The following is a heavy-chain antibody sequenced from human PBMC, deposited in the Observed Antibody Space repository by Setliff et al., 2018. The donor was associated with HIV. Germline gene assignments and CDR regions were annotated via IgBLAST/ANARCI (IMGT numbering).Heavy chain of an antibody. CDR3: ARESDNFWSGYYITSDYYYCMDV. V-gene: IGHV1-2*06. CDR2: INPNSGGT. Sequence: GASVKVSCKASGYTFTGYYMHWVRQAPGQGLEWMGRINPNSGGTNYAQKFQGRVTMTRDTSISTAYMELSRLGSDDTAVYYCARESDNFWSGYYITSDYYYCMDVWGIGTTVTVSS. D-gene: IGHD3-3*01. J-gene: IGHJ6*03. CDR1: GYTFTGYY.